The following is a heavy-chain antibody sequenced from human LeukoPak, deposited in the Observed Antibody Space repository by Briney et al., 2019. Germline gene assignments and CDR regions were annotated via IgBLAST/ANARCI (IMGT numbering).Heavy chain of an antibody. D-gene: IGHD3-10*01. CDR2: ISSSSSYI. J-gene: IGHJ4*02. V-gene: IGHV3-21*04. Sequence: PGGSLRLSCAASGFTFNTYSMNWVRQAPGKGLEWVSSISSSSSYIYYADSVKGRFTISRDNAKKSLYVQMNSLRAEDTALYYCAREYYGSGSYYNVGYWGQGTLVTVSS. CDR1: GFTFNTYS. CDR3: AREYYGSGSYYNVGY.